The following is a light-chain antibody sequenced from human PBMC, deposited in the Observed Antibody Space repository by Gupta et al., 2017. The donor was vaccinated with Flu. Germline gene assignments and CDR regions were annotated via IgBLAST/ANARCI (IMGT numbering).Light chain of an antibody. CDR1: QGVSSY. CDR3: QQRSNWPPS. V-gene: IGKV3-11*01. Sequence: EIVFTQYPATLPLPPGERATLSCRASQGVSSYFAWYQQKPGQAPRLLIYDASNWATGVPARFSGSGSGTDFTLTISSLEPEDFAVYYCQQRSNWPPSFGQGTKLEIK. J-gene: IGKJ2*03. CDR2: DAS.